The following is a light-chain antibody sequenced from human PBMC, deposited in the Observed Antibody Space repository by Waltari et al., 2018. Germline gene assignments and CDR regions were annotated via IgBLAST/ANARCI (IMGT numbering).Light chain of an antibody. CDR3: QQTYSVPRGGFT. Sequence: QLTQSPYSLSASVGERVTVTCRASQSIATYLSWYQQRAGEAPTLLIHSAYTLQSGVPSRFSGSRSGTEFTLTISSLHPEDSATYYCQQTYSVPRGGFTFGPGTKVEIK. V-gene: IGKV1-39*01. CDR2: SAY. CDR1: QSIATY. J-gene: IGKJ3*01.